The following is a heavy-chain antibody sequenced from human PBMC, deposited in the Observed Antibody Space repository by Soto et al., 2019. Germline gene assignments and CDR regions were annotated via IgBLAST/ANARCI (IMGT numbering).Heavy chain of an antibody. CDR3: AKSSGWYINYFDP. Sequence: QVQLVESGGGVVQPGRSLRLSCAASGFTFSNYGMHWVRQAPGKGLEWVAVLSSDGSNKHYADSVKGRFTISRDSSKNTLYLQMNSLRTEDTAMYYCAKSSGWYINYFDPWGQGTLVTVSS. CDR1: GFTFSNYG. CDR2: LSSDGSNK. D-gene: IGHD6-19*01. J-gene: IGHJ5*02. V-gene: IGHV3-30*18.